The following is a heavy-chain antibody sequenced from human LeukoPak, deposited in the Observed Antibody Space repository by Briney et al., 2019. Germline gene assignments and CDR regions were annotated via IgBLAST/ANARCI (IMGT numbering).Heavy chain of an antibody. V-gene: IGHV4-34*01. J-gene: IGHJ4*02. D-gene: IGHD2-15*01. CDR3: ARGGYCSGGSCRRGLDY. Sequence: SETLSLTCAVSGYSISSGYYWSWIRQPPGKGLEWIGEINHSGSTNYNPSLKSRVTISVDTSKNQFSLKLSSVTAADTAVYYCARGGYCSGGSCRRGLDYWGQGTLVTVSS. CDR1: GYSISSGYY. CDR2: INHSGST.